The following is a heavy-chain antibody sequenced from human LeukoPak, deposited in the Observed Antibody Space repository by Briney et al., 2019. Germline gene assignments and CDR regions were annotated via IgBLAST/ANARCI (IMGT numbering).Heavy chain of an antibody. CDR3: AKDDYGDYVRWFDP. CDR1: GFTFNAYA. J-gene: IGHJ5*02. V-gene: IGHV3-23*01. CDR2: IGASGAGT. D-gene: IGHD4-17*01. Sequence: GGSLRLSCAASGFTFNAYAMSWVRQAPGKGLEWLSSIGASGAGTYYAASVKGRFIISRDSSKNTLSLQMNSLRVDDTAVYYCAKDDYGDYVRWFDPWGQGTLVTVSS.